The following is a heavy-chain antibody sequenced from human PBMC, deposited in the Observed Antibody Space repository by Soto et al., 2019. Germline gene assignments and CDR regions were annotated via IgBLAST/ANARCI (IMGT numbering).Heavy chain of an antibody. D-gene: IGHD4-4*01. CDR3: ARDYSNYVRDAFDI. CDR2: INHSGST. Sequence: SETLSLTCAVYGGSFSGYYWSWIRQPPGKGLEWIGEINHSGSTNYNPSLKSRVTISVDTSKNQFSLKLSSVTAADTAVYYCARDYSNYVRDAFDIWGQGTMVTVSS. V-gene: IGHV4-34*01. J-gene: IGHJ3*02. CDR1: GGSFSGYY.